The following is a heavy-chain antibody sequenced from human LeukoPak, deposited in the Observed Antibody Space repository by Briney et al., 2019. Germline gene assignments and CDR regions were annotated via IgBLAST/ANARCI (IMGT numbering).Heavy chain of an antibody. J-gene: IGHJ4*02. CDR2: ISYDGVQK. D-gene: IGHD6-19*01. V-gene: IGHV3-30*04. Sequence: AGGSLRLSCAASGFTFSSHAMHWVRQAPGKGLDWVAIISYDGVQKYHADAVKGRFTISRDNHKNTLYLQMDSLRVEDTAVYYCARDADRWLAEGEIDKWGQGTLVTVSS. CDR3: ARDADRWLAEGEIDK. CDR1: GFTFSSHA.